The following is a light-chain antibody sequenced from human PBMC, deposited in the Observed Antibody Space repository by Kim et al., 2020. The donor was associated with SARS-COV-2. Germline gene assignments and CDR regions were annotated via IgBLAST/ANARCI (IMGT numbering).Light chain of an antibody. V-gene: IGLV3-19*01. Sequence: AVGQTVRSTCQGDSLRSYYASWYQQKPGQAPVLVIYGKNNRPSGIPDRFSGSSSGNTASLTITGAQAEYEADYYCNSRDSSGNHLVFGTGTKVTVL. CDR2: GKN. J-gene: IGLJ1*01. CDR1: SLRSYY. CDR3: NSRDSSGNHLV.